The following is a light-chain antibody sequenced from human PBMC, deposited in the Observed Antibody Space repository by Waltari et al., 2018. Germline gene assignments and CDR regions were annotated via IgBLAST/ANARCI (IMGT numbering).Light chain of an antibody. CDR1: QSVSRT. CDR2: GAS. J-gene: IGKJ1*01. CDR3: QHYVSLPAT. Sequence: EIVLTQSPGTLFLSPGEGATLSCRASQSVSRTLAWYQQKPVQAPRLLIYGASSRDTCIPARFSGSGSGTDFSLTISRLEPDDSAVYFCQHYVSLPATFGQGTKVEIK. V-gene: IGKV3-20*01.